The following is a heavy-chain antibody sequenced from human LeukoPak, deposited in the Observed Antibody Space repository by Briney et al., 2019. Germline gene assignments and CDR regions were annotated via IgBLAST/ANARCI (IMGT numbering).Heavy chain of an antibody. CDR3: ARDRHEKCSYAYDY. Sequence: ASVKVSCKASRYTFTGYYMHWVRQAPGQGLEWMGWINPNSGGTNYAQKFQGRVTMTRDTSISTAYMELSRLRSDDTAVYYCARDRHEKCSYAYDYWGQGTLVTVSS. J-gene: IGHJ4*02. CDR2: INPNSGGT. V-gene: IGHV1-2*02. D-gene: IGHD5-18*01. CDR1: RYTFTGYY.